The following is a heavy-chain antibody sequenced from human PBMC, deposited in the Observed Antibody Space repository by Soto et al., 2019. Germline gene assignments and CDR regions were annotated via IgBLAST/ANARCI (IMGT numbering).Heavy chain of an antibody. V-gene: IGHV3-74*01. CDR1: GFTFSTYW. D-gene: IGHD1-1*01. Sequence: GGSLRLSCAASGFTFSTYWMHWVRQAPGKGLVWVSRIHSDGITTLYADSVTGRFTISRDNAKNTVFLQMNSLRAEDTAVYYCATGPTPAFAFWGRGTMVTVSS. CDR3: ATGPTPAFAF. J-gene: IGHJ3*01. CDR2: IHSDGITT.